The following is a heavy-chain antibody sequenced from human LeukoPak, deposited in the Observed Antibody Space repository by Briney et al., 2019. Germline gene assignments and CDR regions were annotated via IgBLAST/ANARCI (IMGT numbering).Heavy chain of an antibody. J-gene: IGHJ6*02. Sequence: GGSLRLSCAASGFTFSSYGMHWVRQAPGKGLEWVAFISYDGTNKYYADSVKGRFAISRDNSKSTLYLQMNSLRAEDTAVYYCARATYSGYGGYYYYYGMDVWGQGTTVTVSS. D-gene: IGHD5-12*01. CDR2: ISYDGTNK. CDR3: ARATYSGYGGYYYYYGMDV. V-gene: IGHV3-30*03. CDR1: GFTFSSYG.